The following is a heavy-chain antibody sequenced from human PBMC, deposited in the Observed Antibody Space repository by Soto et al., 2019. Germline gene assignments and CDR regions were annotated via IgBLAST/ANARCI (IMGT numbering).Heavy chain of an antibody. CDR1: GGSISSYY. D-gene: IGHD1-20*01. CDR3: AREGTKWNDEAYGMDV. CDR2: IYTSGST. J-gene: IGHJ6*02. Sequence: SETLSLTCTVSGGSISSYYWSWIRQPAGKGLEWIGRIYTSGSTNYNPSLKSRVTMSVDTSKNQFSLKLSSVTAADTAVYYCAREGTKWNDEAYGMDVWGQGTTVTVSS. V-gene: IGHV4-4*07.